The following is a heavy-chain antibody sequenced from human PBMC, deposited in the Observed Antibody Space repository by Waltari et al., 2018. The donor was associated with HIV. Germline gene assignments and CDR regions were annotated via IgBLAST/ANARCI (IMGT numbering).Heavy chain of an antibody. Sequence: EVQLVQSRAEGKKPGEALTISCKASGYSFTNHRIGWVPPPPGKGLEGVGIIYPGDSDTRYSPSFQGQVTISSDKSINTAFLQWSSLKASDTAMYYCARRKSGVMTTVSPVDYWGQGTLVTVSS. V-gene: IGHV5-51*03. J-gene: IGHJ4*02. CDR3: ARRKSGVMTTVSPVDY. CDR2: IYPGDSDT. CDR1: GYSFTNHR. D-gene: IGHD4-17*01.